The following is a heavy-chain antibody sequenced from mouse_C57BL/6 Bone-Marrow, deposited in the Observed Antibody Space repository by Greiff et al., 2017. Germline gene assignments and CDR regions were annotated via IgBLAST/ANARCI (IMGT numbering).Heavy chain of an antibody. CDR1: GYTFTSYD. Sequence: QVQLKQSGPELVKPGASVKLSCKASGYTFTSYDINWVKQRPGQGLEWIGWISPRDGSTKYNEKFKGKATLTVDTSSSTAYMELHSLTSEDSAVYFCARSNGVWYQAWFAYWGQGTLVTVSA. D-gene: IGHD2-10*02. V-gene: IGHV1-85*01. J-gene: IGHJ3*01. CDR2: ISPRDGST. CDR3: ARSNGVWYQAWFAY.